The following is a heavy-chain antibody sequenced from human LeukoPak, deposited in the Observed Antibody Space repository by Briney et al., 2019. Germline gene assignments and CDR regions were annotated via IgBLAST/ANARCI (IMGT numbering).Heavy chain of an antibody. CDR3: ATRRHYDSIGYYYVRGAFDI. CDR2: FDPEEGET. D-gene: IGHD3-22*01. Sequence: EASVKVSCKVSGYTLTELCMHWVRQAPRKGGEWMGGFDPEEGETIYAQKFQGRVTMTEDTSTDTAYMELSSLRSEDTAVYYCATRRHYDSIGYYYVRGAFDIWGQGTMVTVSS. J-gene: IGHJ3*02. V-gene: IGHV1-24*01. CDR1: GYTLTELC.